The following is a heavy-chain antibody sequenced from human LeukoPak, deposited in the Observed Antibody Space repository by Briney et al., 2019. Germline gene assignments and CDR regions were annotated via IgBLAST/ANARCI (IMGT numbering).Heavy chain of an antibody. CDR1: GGSFSGYY. D-gene: IGHD6-6*01. Sequence: SETLSLTCAVYGGSFSGYYWGWIRQPPGKGLEWIGSIYYSGSTYYNPSLKSRVTISVDTSKNQFSLKLSSVTAADTAVYYSARHRPEYSSSGRTYYFDYWGQGTLVTVSS. CDR3: ARHRPEYSSSGRTYYFDY. V-gene: IGHV4-39*01. CDR2: IYYSGST. J-gene: IGHJ4*02.